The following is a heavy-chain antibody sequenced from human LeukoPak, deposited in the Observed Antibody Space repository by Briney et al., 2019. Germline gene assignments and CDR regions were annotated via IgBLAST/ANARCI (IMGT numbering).Heavy chain of an antibody. V-gene: IGHV3-21*01. D-gene: IGHD6-13*01. CDR3: TTGRAAAGSPPT. CDR1: GFTFSSYS. J-gene: IGHJ5*02. Sequence: PGGSLRLSCAASGFTFSSYSMNWVRQAPGKGLEWVSSISSSSSYIYYADSVKGRFTISRDNAKNSLYLQMNSLRAEDTAVYYCTTGRAAAGSPPTWGQGTLVTVSS. CDR2: ISSSSSYI.